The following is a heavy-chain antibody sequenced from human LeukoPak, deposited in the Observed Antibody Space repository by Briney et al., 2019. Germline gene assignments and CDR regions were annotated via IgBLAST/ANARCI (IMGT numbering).Heavy chain of an antibody. CDR2: IYYSGST. V-gene: IGHV4-59*01. Sequence: SETLSLTCTVSGGSISSYYWSWIRQPPGKGLGWIGYIYYSGSTNYNPSLKSRVTISVDTSKNQFSLKLSSVTAADTAVYYCARGYFDNSGYSAPFHYWGQGTLVTVSS. J-gene: IGHJ4*02. D-gene: IGHD3-22*01. CDR3: ARGYFDNSGYSAPFHY. CDR1: GGSISSYY.